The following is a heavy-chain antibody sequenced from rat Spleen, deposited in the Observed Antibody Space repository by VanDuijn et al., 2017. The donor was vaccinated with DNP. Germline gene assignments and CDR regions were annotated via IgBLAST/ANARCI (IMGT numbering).Heavy chain of an antibody. CDR3: AKGPNFGGWSDYFDY. V-gene: IGHV4-2*01. J-gene: IGHJ2*01. Sequence: EVKLVESGGGLVQPGRSLKLSCAASGFNFNEYWMGWVRQAPGKGLEWIGEINKDSSTIKYIPSLKDKITVSRDNAQNTLYLQMSKLGSEDTAIYYCAKGPNFGGWSDYFDYWGQGVMVTVSS. CDR1: GFNFNEYW. CDR2: INKDSSTI. D-gene: IGHD1-11*01.